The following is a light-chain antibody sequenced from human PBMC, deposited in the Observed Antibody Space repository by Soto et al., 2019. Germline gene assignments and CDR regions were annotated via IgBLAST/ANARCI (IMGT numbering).Light chain of an antibody. CDR3: QQFGTSSLVT. CDR1: QSVNTKY. CDR2: GVS. Sequence: EIVLTQSPGTQSLSPGERATLSCRASQSVNTKYLAWYQQKPGQAPRLLISGVSSRATGIPDRFSGSGSGTDFILTISRVEPEDFAVYYCQQFGTSSLVTFGPGTKVDIK. V-gene: IGKV3-20*01. J-gene: IGKJ3*01.